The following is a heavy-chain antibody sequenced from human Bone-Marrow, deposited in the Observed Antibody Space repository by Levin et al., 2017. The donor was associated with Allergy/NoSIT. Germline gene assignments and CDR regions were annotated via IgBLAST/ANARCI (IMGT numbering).Heavy chain of an antibody. CDR3: ARRGDYSSRSGGLEY. J-gene: IGHJ4*02. V-gene: IGHV1-46*01. CDR1: GYTFTTYF. Sequence: VASVKVSCKTSGYTFTTYFMHWVRQAPGQGLEWLGVVSPSGDTANYAPKLQGRVTMTRDTSASTDYMELSSLRSEDTAVYYCARRGDYSSRSGGLEYWGQGTLVSVSS. D-gene: IGHD6-13*01. CDR2: VSPSGDTA.